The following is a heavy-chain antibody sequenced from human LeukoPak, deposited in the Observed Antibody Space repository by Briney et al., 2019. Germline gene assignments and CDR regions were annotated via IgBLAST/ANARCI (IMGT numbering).Heavy chain of an antibody. Sequence: SETLSLTCAVYGGSFSGYYWSWIRQPPGKGLEWIGYIHDSGNANYSPSLKSRVTISLDTSKSHFSLRLTSVTAADTAVYYCARQTYDYDSSGYRYLDRWGRGTLVTVSS. D-gene: IGHD3-22*01. CDR3: ARQTYDYDSSGYRYLDR. CDR2: IHDSGNA. V-gene: IGHV4-59*08. CDR1: GGSFSGYY. J-gene: IGHJ4*02.